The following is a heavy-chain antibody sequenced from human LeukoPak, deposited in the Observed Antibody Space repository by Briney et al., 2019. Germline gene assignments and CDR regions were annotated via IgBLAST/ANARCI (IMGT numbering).Heavy chain of an antibody. CDR2: MRDNDSRT. V-gene: IGHV3-23*01. D-gene: IGHD6-25*01. Sequence: RGSLRLSCAASGFTLSSYAMSWVRQTPGKGLECVSTMRDNDSRTYYADSVEGRFTISRDNSTNTLYLQMNSLRAGDTAIYYCAKSGNTETVDYWGQGALVTVSS. CDR1: GFTLSSYA. J-gene: IGHJ4*02. CDR3: AKSGNTETVDY.